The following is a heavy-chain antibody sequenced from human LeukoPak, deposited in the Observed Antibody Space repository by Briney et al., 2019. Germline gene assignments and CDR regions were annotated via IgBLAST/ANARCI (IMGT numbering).Heavy chain of an antibody. J-gene: IGHJ6*03. D-gene: IGHD3-3*01. V-gene: IGHV4-30-4*07. CDR3: ARDPGYYDFWSGYFPWRYYYMDV. CDR1: GGSISSGGYS. CDR2: IYYSGST. Sequence: SETLSLTCAVSGGSISSGGYSWSWIRQPPGKGLEWIGYIYYSGSTYYSPSLKSRVTISVDTSKNQFSLKLSSVTAADTAMYYCARDPGYYDFWSGYFPWRYYYMDVWGKGTTVTVSS.